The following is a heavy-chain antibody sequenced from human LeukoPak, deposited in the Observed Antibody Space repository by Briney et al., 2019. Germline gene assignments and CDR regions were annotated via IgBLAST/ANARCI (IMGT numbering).Heavy chain of an antibody. CDR2: INPSGGST. J-gene: IGHJ5*02. CDR1: GGTFTSYY. CDR3: ARGGIVVVPAAIHPLQQDPWFDP. D-gene: IGHD2-2*01. Sequence: ASVKVSCKASGGTFTSYYMHWVRQAPGQGLEWMGIINPSGGSTSYAQKFQGRVTMTRDTSTSTVYMELSSLRSEDTAVYYCARGGIVVVPAAIHPLQQDPWFDPWGQGTLVTVSS. V-gene: IGHV1-46*01.